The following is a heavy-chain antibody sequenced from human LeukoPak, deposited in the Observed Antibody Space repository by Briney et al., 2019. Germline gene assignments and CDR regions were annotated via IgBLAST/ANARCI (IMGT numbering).Heavy chain of an antibody. CDR2: VSGSGGST. CDR3: AKGSYYDSSGSFYFDY. V-gene: IGHV3-23*01. J-gene: IGHJ4*02. D-gene: IGHD3-22*01. Sequence: GGSLRLSCAASGFTFSSYAMSWVRQAPGKGLEWVSAVSGSGGSTYYADSVKGRFTISRDNSKNTLYLQMNSLRAEDTAVYYCAKGSYYDSSGSFYFDYWGQGTLVTVSS. CDR1: GFTFSSYA.